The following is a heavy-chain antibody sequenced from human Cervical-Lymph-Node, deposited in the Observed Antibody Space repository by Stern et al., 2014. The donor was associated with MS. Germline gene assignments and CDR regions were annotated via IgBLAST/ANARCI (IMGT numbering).Heavy chain of an antibody. Sequence: VQLVQSGAEVKKPGASVKVSCKASGYTFPTYGFNWVRQAPGQGLAWVGVISGSSGNTNYAPKVQGRVSMTTTTSTLTGYMELRNLRSDDTAVYYCVYTSSLGGVLFDYWGQGSLVTVSS. V-gene: IGHV1-18*01. CDR3: VYTSSLGGVLFDY. J-gene: IGHJ4*02. D-gene: IGHD2-2*01. CDR2: ISGSSGNT. CDR1: GYTFPTYG.